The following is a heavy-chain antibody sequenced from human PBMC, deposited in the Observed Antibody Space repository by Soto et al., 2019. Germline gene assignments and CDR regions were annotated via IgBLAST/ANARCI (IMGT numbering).Heavy chain of an antibody. CDR3: TSHRYNWNYAVDY. Sequence: GGSLRLSCTASGFTFGDYAMSWFRQAPGKGLEWVGFIRSKAYGGTTEYAASVKGRFTISRDDSKSIAYLQMNSLKTEDTAVYYCTSHRYNWNYAVDYWGQGTLVTVSS. CDR2: IRSKAYGGTT. J-gene: IGHJ4*02. V-gene: IGHV3-49*03. CDR1: GFTFGDYA. D-gene: IGHD1-7*01.